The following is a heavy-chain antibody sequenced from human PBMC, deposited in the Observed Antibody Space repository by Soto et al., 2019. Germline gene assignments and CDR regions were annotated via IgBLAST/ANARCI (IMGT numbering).Heavy chain of an antibody. D-gene: IGHD1-26*01. V-gene: IGHV3-30-3*01. J-gene: IGHJ4*02. CDR2: ISYDGSNK. CDR3: ARDSGATGGPAPIDY. CDR1: GFTFSSYA. Sequence: GGSLRLSCAASGFTFSSYAMHWVRQAPGKGLEWVAVISYDGSNKYYADSVKGRFTISRDNSKNTLYLQMNSLRAEDTAVYYCARDSGATGGPAPIDYWGQGTLVTVSS.